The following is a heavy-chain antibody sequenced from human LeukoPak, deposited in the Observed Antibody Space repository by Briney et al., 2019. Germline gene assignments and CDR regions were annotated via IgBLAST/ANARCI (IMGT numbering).Heavy chain of an antibody. J-gene: IGHJ4*02. Sequence: GGSLRLSCAASGFTFSSYAMSWVRQAPGKGLEWVSTINDGGGTTYYADSVTGRFTISRDNSKNTLYLQMNSLRAEDTAVYYCVRDFGYRREYWGQGTLVIVSS. D-gene: IGHD3-16*02. CDR3: VRDFGYRREY. V-gene: IGHV3-23*01. CDR1: GFTFSSYA. CDR2: INDGGGTT.